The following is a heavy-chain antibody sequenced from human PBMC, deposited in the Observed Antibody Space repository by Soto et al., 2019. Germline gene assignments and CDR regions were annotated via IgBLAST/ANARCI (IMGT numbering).Heavy chain of an antibody. V-gene: IGHV1-69*02. CDR3: ARGYCSSTSCYSYYYYYMDV. Sequence: QVQLVQSGAEVKKPGSSVKVSCKASGGTFSSYTISWVRQAPGQGLEWMGRIIPILGIANYAPKFQGRVTITADKSTSTAYMELGSLRSEDTAVYYCARGYCSSTSCYSYYYYYMDVWGKGPTVTVSS. CDR1: GGTFSSYT. CDR2: IIPILGIA. D-gene: IGHD2-2*01. J-gene: IGHJ6*03.